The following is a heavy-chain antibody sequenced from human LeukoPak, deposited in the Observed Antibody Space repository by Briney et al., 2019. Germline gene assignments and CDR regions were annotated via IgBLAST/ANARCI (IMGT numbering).Heavy chain of an antibody. CDR1: GYGFANYW. CDR3: ARAPTSLSNPYYFDY. V-gene: IGHV5-51*01. J-gene: IGHJ4*02. CDR2: IYPGDSDT. D-gene: IGHD4-11*01. Sequence: GESLKISCKASGYGFANYWFGWVRQLPGKGLEWMGIIYPGDSDTRYSPSFRGQVTISADESISTAFLQWKSLKASDTAMYCCARAPTSLSNPYYFDYWGQGTLVTVSS.